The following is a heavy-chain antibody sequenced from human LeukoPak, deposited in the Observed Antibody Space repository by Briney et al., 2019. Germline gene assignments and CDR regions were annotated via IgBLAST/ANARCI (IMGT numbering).Heavy chain of an antibody. CDR2: IYYSGST. CDR3: ATYGYSYGLDY. D-gene: IGHD5-18*01. CDR1: GGSISSSSYY. J-gene: IGHJ4*02. V-gene: IGHV4-39*01. Sequence: SETLSLTCTVSGGSISSSSYYWGWIRQPPGKGLEGIGSIYYSGSTYYNPSLKSRVTISVDTSKNQFSLKLSSVTAADTAVYYCATYGYSYGLDYGGQGTLVTVSS.